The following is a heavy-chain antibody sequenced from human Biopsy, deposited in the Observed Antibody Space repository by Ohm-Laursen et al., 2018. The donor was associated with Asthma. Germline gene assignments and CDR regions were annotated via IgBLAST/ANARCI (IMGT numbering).Heavy chain of an antibody. CDR1: GYTFNSAG. CDR2: ISVYNGNT. D-gene: IGHD3-10*01. CDR3: ARAVDYSHYYGIDV. V-gene: IGHV1-18*01. Sequence: SVKVSCKTSGYTFNSAGITWVRQAPGQGLEWMGWISVYNGNTKVAQKLQDRVTMITGTSTSTAYMELRSLRSEDTAVYFCARAVDYSHYYGIDVWGQGTTVTVS. J-gene: IGHJ6*02.